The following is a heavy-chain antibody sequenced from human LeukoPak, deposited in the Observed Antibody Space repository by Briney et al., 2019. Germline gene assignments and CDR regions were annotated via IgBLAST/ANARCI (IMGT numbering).Heavy chain of an antibody. V-gene: IGHV1-2*02. D-gene: IGHD3-22*01. CDR1: GYSFTGYF. J-gene: IGHJ4*02. CDR2: IDPNSGDT. Sequence: AAVNVSCKASGYSFTGYFIHWVRQAPGQGLEWMGCIDPNSGDTKYAQKFQGRVSMPRDTSTRRAYMELSRLRSDDTAVYFCARSGSTGYSLDYWGQGTLVTVSS. CDR3: ARSGSTGYSLDY.